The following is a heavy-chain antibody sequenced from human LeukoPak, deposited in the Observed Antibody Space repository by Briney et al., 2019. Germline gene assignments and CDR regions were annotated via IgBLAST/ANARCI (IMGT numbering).Heavy chain of an antibody. V-gene: IGHV3-64*02. Sequence: PGGSLGLSCVASGFSFRNYAIPWVRQAPGKGLEYVSVINTDGRIIYYADSVKGRFTISRDNSKNTVYLQMGSLRGEDMAVYYCTRDGGSFCDFDYWGQGALVTVSS. D-gene: IGHD1-26*01. CDR3: TRDGGSFCDFDY. J-gene: IGHJ4*02. CDR1: GFSFRNYA. CDR2: INTDGRII.